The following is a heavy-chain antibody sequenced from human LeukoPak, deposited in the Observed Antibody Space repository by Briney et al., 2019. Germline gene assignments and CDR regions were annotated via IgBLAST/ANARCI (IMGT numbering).Heavy chain of an antibody. Sequence: KPSETLSLTCTVSGGSISSSSYYWGWIRQPPGKGLEWIGSIYYSGSTYYNPSLKSRVTISVDTSKNQFSLKLSSVTAADTAVYYCARVLTYDILTGSSYYGMDVWGQGTTVTVSS. V-gene: IGHV4-39*07. CDR1: GGSISSSSYY. J-gene: IGHJ6*02. CDR3: ARVLTYDILTGSSYYGMDV. CDR2: IYYSGST. D-gene: IGHD3-9*01.